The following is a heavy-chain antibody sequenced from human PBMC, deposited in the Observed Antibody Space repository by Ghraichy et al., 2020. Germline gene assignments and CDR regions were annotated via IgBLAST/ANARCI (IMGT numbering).Heavy chain of an antibody. J-gene: IGHJ4*02. V-gene: IGHV1-8*01. D-gene: IGHD6-19*01. CDR2: MNPNSGNT. Sequence: ASVKVSCKASGYTFTSYYINWVRQATGQGLEWMGWMNPNSGNTGYAQKFQGRVTMTRNTSISTAYMELSSLRSEDTAVYYCARAIRGSGCYSFDYWGQWTLVTVSS. CDR1: GYTFTSYY. CDR3: ARAIRGSGCYSFDY.